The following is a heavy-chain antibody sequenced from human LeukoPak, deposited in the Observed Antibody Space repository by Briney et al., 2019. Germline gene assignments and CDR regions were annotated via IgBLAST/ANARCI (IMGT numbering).Heavy chain of an antibody. J-gene: IGHJ3*02. CDR1: RFTFSDFA. CDR2: VGGTGGDT. Sequence: GGSLRLSCAASRFTFSDFAMSWVRQAPGKGLEWVSTVGGTGGDTYYADSVKGRFTISRDNSKNTMYLQMNSLRAEDTAVYYCARDFCSGGSCYPDASDIWGQGTMVTVSS. V-gene: IGHV3-23*01. D-gene: IGHD2-15*01. CDR3: ARDFCSGGSCYPDASDI.